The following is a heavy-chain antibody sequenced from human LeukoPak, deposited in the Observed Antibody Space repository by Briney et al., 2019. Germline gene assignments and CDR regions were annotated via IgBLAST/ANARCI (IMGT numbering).Heavy chain of an antibody. V-gene: IGHV3-23*01. CDR2: ISGSGGST. CDR3: AKDKEALNNYDFWSGLAYYFDY. D-gene: IGHD3-3*01. J-gene: IGHJ4*02. Sequence: GGSLRLSCAASGFTFSSYAVSWVRQAPGKGLEWVSAISGSGGSTYYADSVKGRFTISRDNSKNTLYLQMNSLRAEDTAVYYCAKDKEALNNYDFWSGLAYYFDYWGQGTLVTVSS. CDR1: GFTFSSYA.